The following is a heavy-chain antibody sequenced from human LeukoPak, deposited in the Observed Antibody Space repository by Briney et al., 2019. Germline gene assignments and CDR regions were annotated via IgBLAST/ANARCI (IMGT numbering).Heavy chain of an antibody. CDR2: INPNSGGT. D-gene: IGHD6-19*01. Sequence: ASVKVPCKASGYTFTGYYMHWVRQAPGQGLEWMGWINPNSGGTNYAQKFQGRVTMTRDTSISTAYMELSRLRSDDTAVYYCARGFAVAGTREKNFDYWGQGTLVTVSS. CDR1: GYTFTGYY. CDR3: ARGFAVAGTREKNFDY. V-gene: IGHV1-2*02. J-gene: IGHJ4*02.